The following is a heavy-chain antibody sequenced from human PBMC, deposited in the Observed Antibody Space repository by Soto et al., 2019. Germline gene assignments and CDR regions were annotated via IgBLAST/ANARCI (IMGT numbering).Heavy chain of an antibody. CDR2: IKQDGSEK. Sequence: PGGSLRLSCAASGFTFSSYWMSWVRQAPGKGLEWVANIKQDGSEKYYVDSVKGRFTISRDNAKNSLYLQMNSLRAEDTAVYYCARDGVEMATIIRYYYYGMDVWGQGTTVTVSS. J-gene: IGHJ6*02. V-gene: IGHV3-7*05. CDR3: ARDGVEMATIIRYYYYGMDV. CDR1: GFTFSSYW. D-gene: IGHD5-12*01.